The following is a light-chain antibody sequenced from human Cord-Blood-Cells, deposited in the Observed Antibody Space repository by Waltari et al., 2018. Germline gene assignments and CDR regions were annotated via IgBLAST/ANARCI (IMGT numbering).Light chain of an antibody. CDR1: SGRIASKS. CDR3: QSYDSSNQGV. CDR2: EVN. V-gene: IGLV6-57*01. J-gene: IGLJ2*01. Sequence: NFMLTQPHSVSESPGKTVTLSCTASSGRIASKSVHLYQRRPGSSPTTVIYEVNQRPSGVPDRFSGSIDSSSNSASLTISGLKTEDEADYYCQSYDSSNQGVFGGGTKLTVL.